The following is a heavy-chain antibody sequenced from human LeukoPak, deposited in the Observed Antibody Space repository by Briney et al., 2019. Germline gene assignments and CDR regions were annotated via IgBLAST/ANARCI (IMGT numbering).Heavy chain of an antibody. CDR3: ARDWGDHNRFDP. CDR2: ISSSSSYI. CDR1: GFTFSSYS. Sequence: GGSLRLSCAASGFTFSSYSMNWVRQAPGKGLEWVSSISSSSSYIYYADSVKGRFTISRDNAKNSLYLQMNSLRAEDTAVYYCARDWGDHNRFDPWGQGTLVTVSS. D-gene: IGHD3-16*01. V-gene: IGHV3-21*01. J-gene: IGHJ5*02.